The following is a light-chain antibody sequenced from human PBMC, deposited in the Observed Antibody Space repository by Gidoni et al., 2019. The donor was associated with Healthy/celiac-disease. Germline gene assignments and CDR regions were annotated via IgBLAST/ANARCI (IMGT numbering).Light chain of an antibody. CDR3: QQSYSTPST. CDR1: QSISSY. J-gene: IGKJ2*02. CDR2: AAS. V-gene: IGKV1-39*01. Sequence: RVTITCRASQSISSYLNWYQQKPGKAPKLLIYAASSLQSGVPSRFSGSGSGTDFTLTISSLQHEDFATYYCQQSYSTPSTFGQGTKLEIK.